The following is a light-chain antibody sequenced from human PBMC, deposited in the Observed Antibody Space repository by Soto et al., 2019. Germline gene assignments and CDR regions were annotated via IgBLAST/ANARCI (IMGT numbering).Light chain of an antibody. Sequence: QSLLTQAPSASGTPGPTITISFSGATSNIGSNPVGWFQQLPGTAPRLLIYSDDQRPSGVPDRISGSKSGTSASLVIRGLQSEDQADYYCATWDNSLSGGLFGGGTKLTVL. CDR1: TSNIGSNP. CDR3: ATWDNSLSGGL. V-gene: IGLV1-44*01. CDR2: SDD. J-gene: IGLJ3*02.